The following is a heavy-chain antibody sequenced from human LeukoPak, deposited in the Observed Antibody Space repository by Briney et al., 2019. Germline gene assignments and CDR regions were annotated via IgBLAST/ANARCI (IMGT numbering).Heavy chain of an antibody. Sequence: SETLSLTCTVSGGSISSGGYYWSWIRQHPGKGLEWIGYIYYSGSAYYNPSLKSRVTISVDTTKNQFSLKLSSVTAADTAVYYCARVGIYGDYGRHYFDYWGQGTLVTVSS. V-gene: IGHV4-31*03. J-gene: IGHJ4*02. CDR2: IYYSGSA. CDR3: ARVGIYGDYGRHYFDY. D-gene: IGHD4-17*01. CDR1: GGSISSGGYY.